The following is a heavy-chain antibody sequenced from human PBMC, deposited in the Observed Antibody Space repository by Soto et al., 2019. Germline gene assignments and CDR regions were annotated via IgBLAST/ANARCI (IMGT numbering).Heavy chain of an antibody. CDR2: INNDGKSI. D-gene: IGHD3-10*01. Sequence: GGSLRLSCAASGFTFSSYWMHWVRQAPGKGLVWVSYINNDGKSITYADSVKGRFTISRDNAKNSVFLQMNSLRADDTAVYYCTRGVSYGFDFWGQGTMVTVSS. CDR1: GFTFSSYW. V-gene: IGHV3-74*01. J-gene: IGHJ3*01. CDR3: TRGVSYGFDF.